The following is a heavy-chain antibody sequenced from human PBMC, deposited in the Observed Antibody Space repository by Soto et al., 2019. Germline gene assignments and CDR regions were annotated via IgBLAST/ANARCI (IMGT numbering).Heavy chain of an antibody. CDR3: ARRHSGGFFRGLAF. Sequence: QVQLVQSGTEVKKPGSSVKVSCKASGGSLSTNPISWVRQAPGQGLEWMGGTGSGTGPGNHAQKFQGRLTVTAETSTSTVYMELTNLSAEDTAVYYCARRHSGGFFRGLAFWGQGTMVTVSS. D-gene: IGHD2-15*01. J-gene: IGHJ4*02. V-gene: IGHV1-69*06. CDR1: GGSLSTNP. CDR2: TGSGTGPG.